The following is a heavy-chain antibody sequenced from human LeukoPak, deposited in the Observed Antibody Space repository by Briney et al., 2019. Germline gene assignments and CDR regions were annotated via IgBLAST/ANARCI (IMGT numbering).Heavy chain of an antibody. CDR2: IYYSGST. CDR3: ARGGWLRFFDP. V-gene: IGHV4-61*08. CDR1: GNSISSGDYY. Sequence: SETLSLTCTVSGNSISSGDYYWSWIRQPPGTGLEWIGYIYYSGSTNYNPSLKSRVTISVDTSKNQFSLKLSSVTAADTAVYYCARGGWLRFFDPWGQGTLVTVSS. D-gene: IGHD5-12*01. J-gene: IGHJ5*02.